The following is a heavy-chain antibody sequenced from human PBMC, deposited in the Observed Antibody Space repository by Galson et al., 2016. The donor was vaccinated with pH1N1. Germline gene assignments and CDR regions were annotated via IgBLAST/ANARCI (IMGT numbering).Heavy chain of an antibody. D-gene: IGHD3-10*01. J-gene: IGHJ5*02. CDR3: ARGGEEILSFGEPHNWFDP. V-gene: IGHV4-61*02. Sequence: TLSLTCSVSGDSISSKTFYWSWLRQPAGKGLQWIGLLYSSGSTNYNPSLKGRVTMSADTSKNEFSLKMTSVTAADTAVYYCARGGEEILSFGEPHNWFDPWGRGTLVTVSS. CDR1: GDSISSKTFY. CDR2: LYSSGST.